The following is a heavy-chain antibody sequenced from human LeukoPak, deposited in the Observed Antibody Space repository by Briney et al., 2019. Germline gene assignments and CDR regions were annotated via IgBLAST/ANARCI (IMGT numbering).Heavy chain of an antibody. CDR1: GGSFSGYY. CDR3: ARERGISPNYYDSSGRGFDI. V-gene: IGHV4-34*01. Sequence: SETLSLTCAVYGGSFSGYYWSWIRQPPGKGLEWIGEINHSGSTNYNPSLKSRVTISVDTSKNQFSLKLSSVTAADTAVYYCARERGISPNYYDSSGRGFDIWGQGTMVTVSS. D-gene: IGHD3-22*01. CDR2: INHSGST. J-gene: IGHJ3*02.